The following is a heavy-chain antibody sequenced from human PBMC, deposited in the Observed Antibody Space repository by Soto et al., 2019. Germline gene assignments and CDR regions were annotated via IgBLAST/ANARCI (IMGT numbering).Heavy chain of an antibody. CDR2: IYYSGST. V-gene: IGHV4-31*03. CDR1: GGSISSGGYY. CDR3: ARTPVIAAARRVGWFDP. Sequence: SETLSLTCTVSGGSISSGGYYWSWIRQHPGKGLEWIGYIYYSGSTYYNPSLKSRVTISVDTSKNQFSLKLSFVTAADTAVFYCARTPVIAAARRVGWFDPWGQGTLVTVSS. J-gene: IGHJ5*02. D-gene: IGHD6-13*01.